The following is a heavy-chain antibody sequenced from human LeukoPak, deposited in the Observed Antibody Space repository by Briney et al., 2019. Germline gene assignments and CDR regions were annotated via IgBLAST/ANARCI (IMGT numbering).Heavy chain of an antibody. J-gene: IGHJ4*02. CDR3: VTRDGVSSGFFNLDY. D-gene: IGHD3-22*01. Sequence: ASVKVSCKASGYTFTHYAMNWVRQAPGQGLEWMGWINTNTGNPTYAQGFTGRFVFSLDTSVSTAYLQISSLKAEDAAVYYCVTRDGVSSGFFNLDYWGQGTLVTVSS. CDR2: INTNTGNP. V-gene: IGHV7-4-1*02. CDR1: GYTFTHYA.